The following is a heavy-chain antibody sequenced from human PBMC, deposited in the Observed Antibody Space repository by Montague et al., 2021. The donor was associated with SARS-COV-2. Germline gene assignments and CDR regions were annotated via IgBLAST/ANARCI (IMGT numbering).Heavy chain of an antibody. J-gene: IGHJ6*02. Sequence: SETLSLTCTVSGGSISSSSYYWGWIRQPPGKGLEWIGSIYYTGSTXYNPSLKSRVTISVDTSKNQFPLKLSSVTAADTAVYYCARDTRIAMLVVVTRYGLDVWGQGTTVTVSS. V-gene: IGHV4-39*06. D-gene: IGHD3-22*01. CDR2: IYYTGST. CDR1: GGSISSSSYY. CDR3: ARDTRIAMLVVVTRYGLDV.